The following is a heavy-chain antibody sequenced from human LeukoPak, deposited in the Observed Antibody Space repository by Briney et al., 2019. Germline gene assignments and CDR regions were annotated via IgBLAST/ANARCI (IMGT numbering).Heavy chain of an antibody. CDR2: TYYSGST. J-gene: IGHJ4*02. V-gene: IGHV4-59*01. CDR1: GGSISSFY. CDR3: ARAPWMAGAGPLFDS. Sequence: SETLSLTCTVSGGSISSFYWSWIRLPPGKGLEWIAYTYYSGSTNYNPSLKSRVTISVDTSKTQFSLKVTSVTTADTAVYYCARAPWMAGAGPLFDSWGQGTLVTVSS. D-gene: IGHD5-24*01.